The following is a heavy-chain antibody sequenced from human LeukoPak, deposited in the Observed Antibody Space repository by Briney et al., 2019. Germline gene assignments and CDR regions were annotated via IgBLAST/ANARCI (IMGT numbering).Heavy chain of an antibody. V-gene: IGHV3-21*01. CDR3: ARGRDWGGEYWFDP. J-gene: IGHJ5*02. Sequence: GGSLRLSCAASGFTFSFYAMTWVRQAPGKGLEWVSSISSSSSYMFYADSVKGRFTISRDNARNSLYLQMNSLRAEDTAVYYCARGRDWGGEYWFDPWGQGTLVTVSS. CDR1: GFTFSFYA. D-gene: IGHD7-27*01. CDR2: ISSSSSYM.